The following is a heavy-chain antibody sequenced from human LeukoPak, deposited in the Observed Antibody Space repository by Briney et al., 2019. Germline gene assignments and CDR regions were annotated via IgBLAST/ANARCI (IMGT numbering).Heavy chain of an antibody. CDR1: GYTFTSYD. CDR3: ARGGYCSSTSCPDY. CDR2: MNPNSGNT. D-gene: IGHD2-2*01. V-gene: IGHV1-8*01. Sequence: GASVKVSCKASGYTFTSYDINWVRQATGQGLEWMGWMNPNSGNTGYAQKFQGRVTITRNTSISTAYMELSSLRSEDTAVYYCARGGYCSSTSCPDYWGQGTLVTVSS. J-gene: IGHJ4*02.